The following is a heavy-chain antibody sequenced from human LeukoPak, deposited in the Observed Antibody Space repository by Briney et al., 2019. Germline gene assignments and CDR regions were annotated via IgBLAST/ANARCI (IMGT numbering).Heavy chain of an antibody. D-gene: IGHD2-15*01. Sequence: GGSLRLSCAASGVTHSDYAMAWVRRAPGKALEWVSSISNTGGSTFYADSVKGRFTISRDKPKNKMYLQMNSLRHNDTATYYCAKAGGADKYGMDVWGQGTTVIVSS. CDR3: AKAGGADKYGMDV. CDR1: GVTHSDYA. J-gene: IGHJ6*02. CDR2: ISNTGGST. V-gene: IGHV3-23*01.